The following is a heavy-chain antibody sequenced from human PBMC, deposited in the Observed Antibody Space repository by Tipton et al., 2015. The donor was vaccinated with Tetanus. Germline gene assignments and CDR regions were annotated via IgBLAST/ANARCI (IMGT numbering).Heavy chain of an antibody. D-gene: IGHD3-10*01. Sequence: TLSLTCTVSGGSISSYYWSWVRQPPGKGMEWLGYFFYSRSNDLHTSPKSRVTISVDTSKNQFSLNLNSVTAADTAVYYCARDRDHYGSGSRGMDVWGQGTRVTVSS. CDR3: ARDRDHYGSGSRGMDV. V-gene: IGHV4-59*01. CDR2: FFYSRSN. CDR1: GGSISSYY. J-gene: IGHJ6*02.